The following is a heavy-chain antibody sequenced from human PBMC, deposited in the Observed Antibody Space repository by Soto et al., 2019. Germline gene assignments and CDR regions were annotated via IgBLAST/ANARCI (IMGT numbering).Heavy chain of an antibody. CDR1: GFSLSTTAEG. CDR2: IYWEDDE. D-gene: IGHD2-2*01. J-gene: IGHJ4*02. CDR3: AHGSCSSADCYPNPYLDY. V-gene: IGHV2-5*02. Sequence: QITLKESGPTLVKPTQTLTLTCTFSGFSLSTTAEGVGWIRQPPGKALEWLALIYWEDDERYSTSLKSRLTITKDTSNNPVVLTMTNVDPVDTATYYCAHGSCSSADCYPNPYLDYWGQGILVTVSS.